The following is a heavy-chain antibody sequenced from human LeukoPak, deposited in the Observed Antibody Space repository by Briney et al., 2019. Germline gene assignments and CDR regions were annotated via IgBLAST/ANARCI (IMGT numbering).Heavy chain of an antibody. CDR1: GGSFSGYY. CDR3: ARRPTYYGMDV. CDR2: INHSGST. D-gene: IGHD2-21*01. J-gene: IGHJ6*02. V-gene: IGHV4-34*01. Sequence: SETLSLTCAVYGGSFSGYYWSWIRQPPGKGLEWIGEINHSGSTNYNPSLKSRVTISVDTSKNQFSLKLTSLTAADTAVYYCARRPTYYGMDVWGQGTTVTVSS.